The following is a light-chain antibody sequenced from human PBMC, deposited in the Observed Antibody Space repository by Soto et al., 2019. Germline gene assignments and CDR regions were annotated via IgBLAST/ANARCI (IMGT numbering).Light chain of an antibody. CDR2: DVS. CDR3: NSYTSSSTYV. Sequence: QSALTQPASVSGSPGQSITISCTGTSSYVGGYNYVSWYQQHPGKAPKLVIYDVSNRPSGVSNRFSGSKSGNTASLTISGLQAEDEADYYCNSYTSSSTYVFGTGTKLTVL. V-gene: IGLV2-14*01. CDR1: SSYVGGYNY. J-gene: IGLJ1*01.